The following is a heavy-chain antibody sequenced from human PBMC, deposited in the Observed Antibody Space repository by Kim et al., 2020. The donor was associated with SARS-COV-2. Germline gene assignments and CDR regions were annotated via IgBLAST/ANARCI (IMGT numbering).Heavy chain of an antibody. D-gene: IGHD4-17*01. CDR2: ST. J-gene: IGHJ5*02. Sequence: STTYCPSLKSRVTISVDKSKNQFSLKLSSVAAAGTAVYYCASFYGDYPWGQGTLVTVSS. V-gene: IGHV4-4*02. CDR3: ASFYGDYP.